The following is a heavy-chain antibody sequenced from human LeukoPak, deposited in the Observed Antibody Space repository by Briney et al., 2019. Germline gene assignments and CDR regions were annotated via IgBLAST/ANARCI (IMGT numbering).Heavy chain of an antibody. V-gene: IGHV4-34*01. CDR1: GGAFSGYY. Sequence: SETLSLTCAVYGGAFSGYYWSWIRQPPGKGLEWIGEINHSGSTNYNPSLKSRVTISVDTSKNQFSLRLSSVTAADPAVYYCARALDGDCSSTSCYNWFDPWGQGTLVTVSS. D-gene: IGHD2-2*03. CDR3: ARALDGDCSSTSCYNWFDP. CDR2: INHSGST. J-gene: IGHJ5*02.